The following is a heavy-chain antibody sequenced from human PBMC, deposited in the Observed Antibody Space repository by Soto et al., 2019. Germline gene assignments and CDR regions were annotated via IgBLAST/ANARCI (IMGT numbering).Heavy chain of an antibody. CDR1: GYTFTGYY. Sequence: VSVKVSCKASGYTFTGYYLHCARQAPGQGLEWMGWINAGNGNTKYSQKFQGRVTITRDTSASTAYMELSSLRSEDTAVYYCARRVMGSSGYYYYGMDVWGQGTTVTVSS. J-gene: IGHJ6*02. V-gene: IGHV1-3*01. D-gene: IGHD6-19*01. CDR3: ARRVMGSSGYYYYGMDV. CDR2: INAGNGNT.